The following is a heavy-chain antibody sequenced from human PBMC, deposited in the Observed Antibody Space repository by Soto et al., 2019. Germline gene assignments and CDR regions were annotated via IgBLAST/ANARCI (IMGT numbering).Heavy chain of an antibody. V-gene: IGHV1-46*01. Sequence: ASVKVSCKASGYTFTSYYMHWVRQAPGQGLEWMGIINPSGGSTSYAQKFQGRVTMTRDTSTSTAYMELSSLRSEDTAVYYCARGVLRLLEWLPTPGDYWGQGNLVIVAS. J-gene: IGHJ4*02. D-gene: IGHD3-3*01. CDR2: INPSGGST. CDR3: ARGVLRLLEWLPTPGDY. CDR1: GYTFTSYY.